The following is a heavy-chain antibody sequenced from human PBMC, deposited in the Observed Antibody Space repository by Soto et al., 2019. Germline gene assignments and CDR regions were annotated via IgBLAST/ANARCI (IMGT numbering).Heavy chain of an antibody. V-gene: IGHV3-23*01. D-gene: IGHD2-15*01. Sequence: EVQLLESGGGLVQPGGSLRLSCAASGFTFSSYAMSWVRQAPGKGLEWVSAISGSGGSTYYADYVKGRFTISRDNSKNTLYLQMSSLSAEDTAVYYCAKVVYCSGGSCRAAPFDYWGQGTLVTVSS. CDR3: AKVVYCSGGSCRAAPFDY. CDR1: GFTFSSYA. CDR2: ISGSGGST. J-gene: IGHJ4*02.